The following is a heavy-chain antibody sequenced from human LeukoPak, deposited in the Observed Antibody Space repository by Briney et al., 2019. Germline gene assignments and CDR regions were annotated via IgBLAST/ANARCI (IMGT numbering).Heavy chain of an antibody. J-gene: IGHJ4*02. CDR3: ARVEMATISRRRYFDY. Sequence: SETLSLTCAVYGGSLSGYYWSWIRQPPGKGLEWIGDINHSGSTNYNPSLKSRVTISVDTSKNQFSLKLSSVTAADTAVYYCARVEMATISRRRYFDYWGQGTLITVSS. V-gene: IGHV4-34*01. CDR2: INHSGST. D-gene: IGHD5-24*01. CDR1: GGSLSGYY.